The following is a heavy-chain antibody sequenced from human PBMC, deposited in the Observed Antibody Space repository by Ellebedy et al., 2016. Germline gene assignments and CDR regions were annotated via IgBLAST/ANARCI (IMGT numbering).Heavy chain of an antibody. CDR3: ARDMYSSGSYNDRVAFDI. J-gene: IGHJ3*02. CDR1: GYTFTSYT. Sequence: ASVQVSCKASGYTFTSYTMHWVRQAPGQRLEWMGWINAGNGNTKYSQKFQGRVTINRDTSANTAYIELINLRSEDTAVYFCARDMYSSGSYNDRVAFDIWGQGTVVTVSS. CDR2: INAGNGNT. D-gene: IGHD6-19*01. V-gene: IGHV1-3*01.